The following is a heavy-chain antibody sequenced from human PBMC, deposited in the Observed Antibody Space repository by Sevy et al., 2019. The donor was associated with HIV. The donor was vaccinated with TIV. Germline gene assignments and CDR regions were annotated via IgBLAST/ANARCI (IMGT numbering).Heavy chain of an antibody. D-gene: IGHD5-12*01. V-gene: IGHV3-30-3*01. Sequence: GGSLRLSCAASGFTFSSYGMHWVRQAPGKGLEWVAVISYDGSNKYYADSVKGRFTISRDNSKNTLYLQMNSLRAEDTAVYYCARDRATISTRNYYYYYGMDVWSQGNTVTVSS. J-gene: IGHJ6*02. CDR3: ARDRATISTRNYYYYYGMDV. CDR1: GFTFSSYG. CDR2: ISYDGSNK.